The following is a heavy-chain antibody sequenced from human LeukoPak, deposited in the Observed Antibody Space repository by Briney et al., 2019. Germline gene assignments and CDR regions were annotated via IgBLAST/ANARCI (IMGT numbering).Heavy chain of an antibody. CDR1: GFTFSSYS. V-gene: IGHV3-74*01. J-gene: IGHJ4*02. CDR2: IRNDGGET. Sequence: GGSLRLSCAASGFTFSSYSMNWVRHAPGKGLVWVSRIRNDGGETNYADSVKGRFTISRDNAKNTLFLQMNSLRAEDTAVYYCSRVQASFDYWGQGTLVTVAS. CDR3: SRVQASFDY.